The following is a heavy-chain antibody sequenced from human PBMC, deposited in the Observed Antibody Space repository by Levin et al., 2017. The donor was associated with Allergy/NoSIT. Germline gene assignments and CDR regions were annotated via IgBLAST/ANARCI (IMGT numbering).Heavy chain of an antibody. V-gene: IGHV3-53*01. D-gene: IGHD3-10*01. Sequence: GGSLRLSCAASGFTVSSNYMSWVRQAPGKGLEWVSVIYSGGSTYYADSVKGRFTISRDNSKNTLYLQMNSLRAEDTAVYYCARDRFGSGSYRDYWGQGTLVTVSS. CDR1: GFTVSSNY. CDR3: ARDRFGSGSYRDY. J-gene: IGHJ4*02. CDR2: IYSGGST.